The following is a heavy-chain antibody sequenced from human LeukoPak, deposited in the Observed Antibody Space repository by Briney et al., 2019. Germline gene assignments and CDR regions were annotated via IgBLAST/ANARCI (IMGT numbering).Heavy chain of an antibody. CDR2: IVVGSGNT. CDR3: AADRGYDILTGYHPVALDV. CDR1: GFTFTSSA. Sequence: GASVKVSCKASGFTFTSSAVQWVRQARGQRLEWIGWIVVGSGNTNYAQKFQERVTITRDMSTSTAYMELSSLRSEDTAVYYCAADRGYDILTGYHPVALDVWGQGTTVTVSS. D-gene: IGHD3-9*01. J-gene: IGHJ6*02. V-gene: IGHV1-58*01.